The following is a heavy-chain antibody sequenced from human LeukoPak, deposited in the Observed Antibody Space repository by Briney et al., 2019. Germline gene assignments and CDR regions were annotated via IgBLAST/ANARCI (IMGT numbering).Heavy chain of an antibody. Sequence: ASVKVSCKASGYTFTSYGISWVRQAPGQGLEWMGWISAYNGNTIYAQKFQGRVTMTTDTSTSTAYMELRSLRSDDTAVYYCARDLTASMVRGATGGFDYWGQGTLVTASS. CDR1: GYTFTSYG. D-gene: IGHD3-10*01. CDR2: ISAYNGNT. CDR3: ARDLTASMVRGATGGFDY. V-gene: IGHV1-18*01. J-gene: IGHJ4*02.